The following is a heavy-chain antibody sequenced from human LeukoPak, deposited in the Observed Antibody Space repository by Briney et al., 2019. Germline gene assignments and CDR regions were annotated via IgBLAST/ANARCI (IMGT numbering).Heavy chain of an antibody. CDR1: GDSVSSNSAA. CDR2: TYYRSRWYN. V-gene: IGHV6-1*01. CDR3: ARGGQGDGYSADEAFDI. D-gene: IGHD5-18*01. Sequence: SQTLSLTCAISGDSVSSNSAAWNWIRQSPSRGLEWLGRTYYRSRWYNDYAVSVKSRITINPDTSKNQFSLQLNSVTPEDTAVYYCARGGQGDGYSADEAFDIWGQGTMVTVS. J-gene: IGHJ3*02.